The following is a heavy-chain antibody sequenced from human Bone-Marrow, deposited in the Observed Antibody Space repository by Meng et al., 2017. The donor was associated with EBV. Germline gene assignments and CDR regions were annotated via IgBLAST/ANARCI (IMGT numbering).Heavy chain of an antibody. Sequence: SASVVETPAPSPLLTCAFCGASSSTYSWSWGGRPPGGGREWLGQIYHNGSTTYNPSLKSRVIISVEKNKNHFSLRLTSLTAADTAVYYCAGAYSYASRDLPGHWGLGTLVTVSS. J-gene: IGHJ1*01. CDR2: IYHNGST. D-gene: IGHD3-10*01. V-gene: IGHV4-4*02. CDR1: GASSSTYS. CDR3: AGAYSYASRDLPGH.